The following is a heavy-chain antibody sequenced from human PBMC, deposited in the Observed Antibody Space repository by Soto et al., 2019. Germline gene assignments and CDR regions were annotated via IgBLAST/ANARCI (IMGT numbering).Heavy chain of an antibody. Sequence: GGSLRLSCAASGFTFSSYGMHWVRQAPGKGLEWVAVISYDGSNKYYADSVKGRFTISRDNSKNTLYLQMNSLRAEDTAVYYCAKDRNSSGYYWTYYFDYWGQGTLVTVSS. D-gene: IGHD3-22*01. CDR1: GFTFSSYG. CDR2: ISYDGSNK. J-gene: IGHJ4*02. CDR3: AKDRNSSGYYWTYYFDY. V-gene: IGHV3-30*18.